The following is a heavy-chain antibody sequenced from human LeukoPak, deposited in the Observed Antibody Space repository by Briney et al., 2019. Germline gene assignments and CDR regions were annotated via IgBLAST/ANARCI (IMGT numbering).Heavy chain of an antibody. V-gene: IGHV3-30*04. CDR3: VRDNYGGILDF. D-gene: IGHD2-21*01. J-gene: IGHJ4*02. CDR2: VLYDGSKK. Sequence: GGSLRLSCAASGFTFTRYTMHWVRQAPGKGLEWVALVLYDGSKKYYADSVKGRFTLSRDNSKNTLSLQMNTLRPDDTAVYYCVRDNYGGILDFWGQGTLVTVSS. CDR1: GFTFTRYT.